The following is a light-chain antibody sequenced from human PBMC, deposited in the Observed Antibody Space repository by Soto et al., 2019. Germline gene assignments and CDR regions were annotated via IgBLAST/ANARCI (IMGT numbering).Light chain of an antibody. CDR1: QSLLHSNGYKF. J-gene: IGKJ1*01. V-gene: IGKV2-28*01. CDR3: MQALQSPRT. Sequence: MGLTQYPLSLPLLSGEPASISFRPSQSLLHSNGYKFLDWYLQRPGQSPQLLIYLASNRSSGVPDRFSGSGSGTDFTLKISRVEAEDVGVYYCMQALQSPRTFSQGAKADI. CDR2: LAS.